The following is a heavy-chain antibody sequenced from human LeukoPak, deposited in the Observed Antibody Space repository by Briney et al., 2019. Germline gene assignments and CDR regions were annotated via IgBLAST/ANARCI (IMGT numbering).Heavy chain of an antibody. CDR1: GWSFNGYS. V-gene: IGHV4-30-2*01. CDR2: IYHSGST. D-gene: IGHD1-26*01. CDR3: ARGDLGATTPFDY. Sequence: SETLSLTCAVYGWSFNGYSYYGIRQPPGKGLEWIGYIYHSGSTYYNPSLKSRVTISVDRSKNQFSLKLSSVTAADTAVYYCARGDLGATTPFDYWGQGTLVTVSS. J-gene: IGHJ4*02.